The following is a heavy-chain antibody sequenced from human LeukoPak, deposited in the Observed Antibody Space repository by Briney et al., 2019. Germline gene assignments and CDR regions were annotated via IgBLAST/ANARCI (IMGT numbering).Heavy chain of an antibody. V-gene: IGHV1-69*05. CDR3: ARQIIAVAGEGDYYFDY. D-gene: IGHD6-19*01. J-gene: IGHJ4*02. Sequence: SVKVSCKASGGTFSSYAISWVRQAPGQGLEWMGGIIPIFGTANYARKFQGRVTITTDESTSTAYMELSSLRSEDTAVYYCARQIIAVAGEGDYYFDYWGQGTLVTVSS. CDR2: IIPIFGTA. CDR1: GGTFSSYA.